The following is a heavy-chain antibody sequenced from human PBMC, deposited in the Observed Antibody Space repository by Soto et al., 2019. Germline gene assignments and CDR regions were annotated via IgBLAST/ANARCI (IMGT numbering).Heavy chain of an antibody. J-gene: IGHJ4*02. CDR2: NTYTGVST. V-gene: IGHV3-23*01. CDR3: AKSSVWYPYFDS. CDR1: EFSFDDYA. D-gene: IGHD6-13*01. Sequence: LRLSCAASEFSFDDYAMSWVRQAPGKGLEWVSSNTYTGVSTNYADSVKGRFTISRDNSRDTLFLQMKNQRAEDTAKYYCAKSSVWYPYFDSWGQGTLVTVSS.